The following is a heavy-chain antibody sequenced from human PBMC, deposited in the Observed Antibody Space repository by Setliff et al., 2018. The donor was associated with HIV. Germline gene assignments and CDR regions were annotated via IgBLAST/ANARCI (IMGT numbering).Heavy chain of an antibody. CDR1: SGSVNNYH. CDR3: ARSIYGSGTYPLDI. V-gene: IGHV4-4*07. D-gene: IGHD3-10*01. CDR2: MYYTGNT. J-gene: IGHJ4*02. Sequence: SETLSLTCNVSSGSVNNYHWNWIRQPAGKGLEWIGRMYYTGNTDYNPSLKSRVIMSIDTSKNQFSLRLNSVTAADTAVYYCARSIYGSGTYPLDIWGQGILVTVSS.